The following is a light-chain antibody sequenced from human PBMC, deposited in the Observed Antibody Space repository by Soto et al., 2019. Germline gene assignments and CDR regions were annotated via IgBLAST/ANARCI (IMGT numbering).Light chain of an antibody. CDR3: QQTYGSPIT. Sequence: IQLTQSPSSLSASVGDRVTITCRASQGISNYLNWYQQRPGKPPKLLIYSASRLQSGAPSRFSGSGSGTDFTLTISSLQPEDFASYYCQQTYGSPITFGQGTRLE. J-gene: IGKJ5*01. CDR2: SAS. CDR1: QGISNY. V-gene: IGKV1-39*01.